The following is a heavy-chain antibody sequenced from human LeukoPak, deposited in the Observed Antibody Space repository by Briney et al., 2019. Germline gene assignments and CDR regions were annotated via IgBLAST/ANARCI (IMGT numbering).Heavy chain of an antibody. CDR2: IYYSGST. CDR3: ARGGLENGYHSNDGFDI. J-gene: IGHJ3*02. V-gene: IGHV4-59*01. Sequence: SETLSLTCTVSGGSISGYYWSWIRQPPGKGLEWIGYIYYSGSTKYNPSLKSRVTMSMDTSRNQFSLKLSSVTAADTAVYYCARGGLENGYHSNDGFDIWGQGTMVTVSS. CDR1: GGSISGYY. D-gene: IGHD3-22*01.